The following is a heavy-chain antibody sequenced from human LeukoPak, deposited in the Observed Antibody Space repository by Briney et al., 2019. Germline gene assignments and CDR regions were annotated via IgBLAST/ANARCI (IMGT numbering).Heavy chain of an antibody. CDR2: ISYDGSNK. J-gene: IGHJ4*02. CDR1: GFTFSSYA. Sequence: GGSLRLSCAASGFTFSSYAMHWVRQAPGKGLEWVAVISYDGSNKYYADSVKGRFTISRDNSKNTLYLQMNSLRAEDTAVYYCARGDFALDYWGQGTLVTVSS. V-gene: IGHV3-30*04. CDR3: ARGDFALDY. D-gene: IGHD2-21*02.